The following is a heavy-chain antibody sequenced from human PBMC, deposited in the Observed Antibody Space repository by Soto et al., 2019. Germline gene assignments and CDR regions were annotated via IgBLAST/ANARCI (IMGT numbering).Heavy chain of an antibody. CDR3: ASGYNYEECDAFDI. J-gene: IGHJ3*02. CDR2: IYYSGNT. Sequence: QVQLQESGPGLVKPSGTLSLTCTVSGDSISNYYWSWIRQPPGKGLEWIGYIYYSGNTNYNPSLKSRVTMSVDTSKNQFSLRLSSVTAADTAVYFCASGYNYEECDAFDIWGQGTMVTVSS. V-gene: IGHV4-59*01. CDR1: GDSISNYY. D-gene: IGHD5-12*01.